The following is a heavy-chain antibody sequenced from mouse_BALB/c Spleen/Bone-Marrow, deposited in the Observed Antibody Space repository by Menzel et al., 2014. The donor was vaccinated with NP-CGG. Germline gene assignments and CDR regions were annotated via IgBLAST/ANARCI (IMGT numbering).Heavy chain of an antibody. D-gene: IGHD3-1*01. V-gene: IGHV1-67*01. J-gene: IGHJ4*01. CDR1: GYTFTDYA. CDR3: ARGISGYVRAMDY. CDR2: ISTYSANT. Sequence: VQLQQSGPELVSPGVSVKISCKAFGYTFTDYAIHWVKQSHSKSLEWIGIISTYSANTNYNQKFKGRATMTVDKSSSTAYMELARLTFEDSAIYFCARGISGYVRAMDYWGQGTSVTVSS.